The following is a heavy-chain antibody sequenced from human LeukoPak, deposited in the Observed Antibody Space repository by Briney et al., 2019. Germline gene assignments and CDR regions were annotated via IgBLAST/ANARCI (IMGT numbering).Heavy chain of an antibody. CDR1: GYTFTSYG. CDR3: ARTVELWFGELLPDYYYGMDV. Sequence: ASVKVSCKASGYTFTSYGISWVRQAPGQGLEWMGWINPNSGGTNYAQKFQGRVTMTRDTSISTAYMELSRLRSDDTAVYYCARTVELWFGELLPDYYYGMDVWGQGTTVTVSS. D-gene: IGHD3-10*01. J-gene: IGHJ6*02. CDR2: INPNSGGT. V-gene: IGHV1-2*02.